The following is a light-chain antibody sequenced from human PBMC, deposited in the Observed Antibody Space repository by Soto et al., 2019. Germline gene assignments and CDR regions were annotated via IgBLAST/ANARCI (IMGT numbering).Light chain of an antibody. J-gene: IGLJ2*01. V-gene: IGLV2-23*01. CDR1: SGDVGRYNL. CDR3: CSYAGSSTLV. Sequence: QSVLTQPASVSGSPGQSITISCTGTSGDVGRYNLVSWYQQHPGKAPKLMIYEGSKRPSGVSNRFSGSKSGNTSSLTISGHQAEDEADYYCCSYAGSSTLVFGGGTKVTVL. CDR2: EGS.